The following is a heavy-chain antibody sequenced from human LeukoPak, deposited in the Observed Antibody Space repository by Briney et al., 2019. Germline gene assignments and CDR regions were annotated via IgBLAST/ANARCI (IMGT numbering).Heavy chain of an antibody. V-gene: IGHV3-11*06. J-gene: IGHJ6*04. Sequence: GGSLRLSCAASGFTLSDYYMSWIRQAPGKGLEWVSHISSSSQTNYADSVKGRFTISRDNAKNSLYLQMHSLRAEDTAVYYCARDGTATNYFYYGMDVWGKGITVTVSS. CDR2: ISSSSQT. CDR1: GFTLSDYY. D-gene: IGHD4-17*01. CDR3: ARDGTATNYFYYGMDV.